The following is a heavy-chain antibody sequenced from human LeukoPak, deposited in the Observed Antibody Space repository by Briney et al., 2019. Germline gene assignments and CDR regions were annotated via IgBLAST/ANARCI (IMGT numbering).Heavy chain of an antibody. J-gene: IGHJ4*02. CDR3: AKVAAGSSESY. CDR2: ISSSSSTI. V-gene: IGHV3-48*01. Sequence: GGSLRLSCAASGFTFSSYSMNWVRQAPGKGLEWVSYISSSSSTIYYADSVKGRFTISRDNAKNSLYLQMNSLRAEDTAVFYCAKVAAGSSESYWGQGTLVTVSS. CDR1: GFTFSSYS. D-gene: IGHD2-2*01.